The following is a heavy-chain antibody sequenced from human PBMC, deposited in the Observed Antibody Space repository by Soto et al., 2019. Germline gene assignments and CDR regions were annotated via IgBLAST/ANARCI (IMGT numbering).Heavy chain of an antibody. CDR3: AKDPSTVTTFEVY. J-gene: IGHJ4*02. CDR2: ISYDGSNK. CDR1: GFTFSIYG. V-gene: IGHV3-30*18. D-gene: IGHD4-4*01. Sequence: GALLALCYASGFTFSIYGMHWVRQAPGKGLEWVAVISYDGSNKYYADSVKGRFTISRDNSKNTLYLQMNSLRAEDTAVYYCAKDPSTVTTFEVYWGQGTLVTVYS.